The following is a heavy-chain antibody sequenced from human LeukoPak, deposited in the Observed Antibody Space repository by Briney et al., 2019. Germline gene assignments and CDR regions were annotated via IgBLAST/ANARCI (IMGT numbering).Heavy chain of an antibody. D-gene: IGHD7-27*01. CDR1: GGSFSGYY. V-gene: IGHV4-34*01. CDR3: ATENILTGSFPDY. CDR2: INHSGST. J-gene: IGHJ4*02. Sequence: PSETLSLTCAVYGGSFSGYYWSWIRQPPGKGLEWIGEINHSGSTNYNPSLKSRVTISVDTSKNQFSLKLSSVTAADTAVYYCATENILTGSFPDYWGQGTLVTVSP.